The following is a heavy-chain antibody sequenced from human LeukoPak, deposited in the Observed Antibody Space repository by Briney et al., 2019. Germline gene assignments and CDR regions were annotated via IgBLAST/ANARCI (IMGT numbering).Heavy chain of an antibody. CDR1: GYTFTSYG. CDR3: ARRPRIAAAGSIDY. CDR2: ISAYNGNT. D-gene: IGHD6-13*01. V-gene: IGHV1-18*01. Sequence: GASVKVSCKASGYTFTSYGISRVRQAPGQGLEWMGWISAYNGNTNYAQKLQGRVAMTTDTSTSTAYMELRSLRSDDTAVYYCARRPRIAAAGSIDYWGQGTLVTVSS. J-gene: IGHJ4*02.